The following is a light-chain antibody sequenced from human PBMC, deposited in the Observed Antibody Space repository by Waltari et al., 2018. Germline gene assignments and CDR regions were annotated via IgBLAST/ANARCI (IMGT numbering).Light chain of an antibody. J-gene: IGKJ5*01. CDR3: MQGTHWPPIT. Sequence: DVVLTQSPLSLPVTLGQPASISCRSSQSLIHSDGNTYLNWFQQRPGQSPRRLMYKVSNRAYGGTDRFSGSGSGTDFTLKISRVEAEDVGVYYCMQGTHWPPITFGQGTRLEIK. V-gene: IGKV2-30*02. CDR1: QSLIHSDGNTY. CDR2: KVS.